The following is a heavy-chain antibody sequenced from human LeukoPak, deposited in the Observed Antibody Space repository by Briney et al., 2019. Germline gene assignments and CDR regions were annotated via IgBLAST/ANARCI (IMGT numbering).Heavy chain of an antibody. V-gene: IGHV1-8*01. CDR3: ARTAYYDSSGYYD. CDR2: MNPNSGNT. CDR1: GYTFTSYD. D-gene: IGHD3-22*01. J-gene: IGHJ4*02. Sequence: ASVKVSCKASGYTFTSYDINWVRQATGQGLEWMGWMNPNSGNTGYAQKFQGRVTMTRNTSISTAYMELSRLRSDDTAVYYCARTAYYDSSGYYDWGQGTLVTVSS.